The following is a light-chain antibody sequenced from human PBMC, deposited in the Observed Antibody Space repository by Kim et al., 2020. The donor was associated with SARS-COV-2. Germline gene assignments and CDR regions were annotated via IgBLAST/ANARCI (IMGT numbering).Light chain of an antibody. V-gene: IGLV1-44*01. CDR1: SSNSVINT. CDR3: AAWDDSLNGPV. J-gene: IGLJ2*01. CDR2: RNN. Sequence: GQRVTSPWSRSSSNSVINTVKWYKQLPGTAPKLPIYRNNQRPSGVPDRFSGSKSGTSASLAISGLQSEDEDDYYCAAWDDSLNGPVFGGGTQLTVL.